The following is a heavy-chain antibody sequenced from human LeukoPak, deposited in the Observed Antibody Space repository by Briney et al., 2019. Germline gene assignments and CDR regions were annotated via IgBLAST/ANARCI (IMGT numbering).Heavy chain of an antibody. CDR3: ASETKDFWSGYYNYYYYYYMDV. D-gene: IGHD3-3*01. J-gene: IGHJ6*03. CDR2: IKQDGSEK. Sequence: PGGSLRLSCAASGFTFSSYAMSWVRQAPGKGLEWVANIKQDGSEKYYVDSVKGRFTISRDNAKNSLYLQMNSLGAEDTAVYYCASETKDFWSGYYNYYYYYYMDVWGKGTTVTVSS. V-gene: IGHV3-7*01. CDR1: GFTFSSYA.